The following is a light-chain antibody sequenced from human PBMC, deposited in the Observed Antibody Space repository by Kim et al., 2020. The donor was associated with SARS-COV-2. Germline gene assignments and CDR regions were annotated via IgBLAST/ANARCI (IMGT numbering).Light chain of an antibody. V-gene: IGLV3-19*01. CDR2: GKN. CDR1: GLRCYY. CDR3: NSRDSSGNQLV. Sequence: ALRQTVRITGQGDGLRCYYESWYQQKQAQSPVLVIYGKNNRPSVFPDLFSGSSSGNTAYLTITGAQAEDEADYYCNSRDSSGNQLVFGGVTQLTVL. J-gene: IGLJ2*01.